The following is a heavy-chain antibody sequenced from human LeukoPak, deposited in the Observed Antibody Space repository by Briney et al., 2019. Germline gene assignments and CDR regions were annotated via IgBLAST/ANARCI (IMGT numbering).Heavy chain of an antibody. CDR3: AKDRFSYSSGWFDY. Sequence: PAGGSLRLSCAASGFTFSSYAMSWVRQAPGKGVEWVSAISGSGGSTYYADSVKGRFTISRDNSKNTLYLQMNSLRAEDTAVYYCAKDRFSYSSGWFDYWGQGTLVTVSS. D-gene: IGHD6-19*01. CDR1: GFTFSSYA. J-gene: IGHJ4*02. CDR2: ISGSGGST. V-gene: IGHV3-23*01.